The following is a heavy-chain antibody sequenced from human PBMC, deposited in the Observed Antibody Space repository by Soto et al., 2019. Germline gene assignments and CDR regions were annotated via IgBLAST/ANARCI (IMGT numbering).Heavy chain of an antibody. V-gene: IGHV3-30*18. CDR3: AKEGLTTNWYFDY. D-gene: IGHD1-1*01. Sequence: QVQLVESGGGVVQPGRSLRLSCAASGFTFSNYGMHWVRQAPGKGLEWVIVISYDGNVAYYADSVKGRFTIARDNSKNTLYLQMNSLRTEDTAMYYCAKEGLTTNWYFDYWGQGTLVTVSS. CDR2: ISYDGNVA. J-gene: IGHJ4*02. CDR1: GFTFSNYG.